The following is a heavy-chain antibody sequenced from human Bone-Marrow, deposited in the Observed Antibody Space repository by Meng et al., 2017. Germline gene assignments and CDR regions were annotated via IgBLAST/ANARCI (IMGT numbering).Heavy chain of an antibody. D-gene: IGHD3-22*01. J-gene: IGHJ6*02. CDR2: ISAYNGNT. V-gene: IGHV1-18*01. CDR1: GYTFTSYG. CDR3: ANPLGVYYDSSGYYLSGYYYGMDA. Sequence: ASVKVSCKASGYTFTSYGISWVRQAPGQGLEWMGWISAYNGNTNYAQKLQGRVTMTTDTSTSTAYMELRSLRSEDTAVYYCANPLGVYYDSSGYYLSGYYYGMDAWGQGTTVTVSS.